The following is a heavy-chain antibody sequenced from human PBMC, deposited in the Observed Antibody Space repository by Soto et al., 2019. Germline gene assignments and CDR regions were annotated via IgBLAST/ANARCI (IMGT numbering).Heavy chain of an antibody. V-gene: IGHV1-69*06. J-gene: IGHJ2*01. CDR3: AK. CDR2: IIPMSGRP. Sequence: VASVKVSCKASGGTFSWSSIDWLRQAPGQGPEWMGGIIPMSGRPNYAQRFQGRVTFTADKSTNTVYMEVNSLTNEYTAVYYSAKRGR. CDR1: GGTFSWSS.